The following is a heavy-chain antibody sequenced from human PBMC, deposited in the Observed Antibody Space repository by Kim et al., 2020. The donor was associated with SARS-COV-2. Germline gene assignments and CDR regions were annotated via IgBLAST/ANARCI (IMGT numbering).Heavy chain of an antibody. CDR1: GDSISSSNYY. CDR3: ARRLRSELKYFDP. CDR2: IYYSGST. D-gene: IGHD1-1*01. J-gene: IGHJ4*02. V-gene: IGHV4-39*01. Sequence: SETLSLTCTVSGDSISSSNYYWGWIRQPPGKGLEWIGSIYYSGSTYYNPSLKSRVTMSVDTSKNQFSLKLSSVTAADTAVYYCARRLRSELKYFDPWGQGTLVIVSS.